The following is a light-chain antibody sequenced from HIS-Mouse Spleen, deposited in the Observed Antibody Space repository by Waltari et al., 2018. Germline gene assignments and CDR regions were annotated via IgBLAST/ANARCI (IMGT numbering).Light chain of an antibody. CDR3: QVWDSSSDHVV. CDR1: NIGSKS. J-gene: IGLJ2*01. Sequence: SYVLTQPPSVSVAPGKTARITCGGNNIGSKSVHWYQQKPGQAPVLVVYDDSYRPCGSPERFSGSNSGNTATLTISRVEAGDEADYYCQVWDSSSDHVVFGGGTKLTVL. V-gene: IGLV3-21*03. CDR2: DDS.